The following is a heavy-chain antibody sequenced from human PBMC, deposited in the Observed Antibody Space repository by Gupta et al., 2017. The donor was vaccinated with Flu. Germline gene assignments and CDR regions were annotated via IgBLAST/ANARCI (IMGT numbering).Heavy chain of an antibody. CDR3: AKDWYSSSWYGGNWFDP. CDR2: IRGSGGST. Sequence: EVQLLESGGGLVQPGGSLRLSCAASAFTFSSYAMSWVRQAPGKGLEWVSAIRGSGGSTYYADSVKGRFTISRDKAKNTLYLQMNSLRAEDTAVYYCAKDWYSSSWYGGNWFDPWGQGTRVTVSS. J-gene: IGHJ5*02. D-gene: IGHD6-13*01. CDR1: AFTFSSYA. V-gene: IGHV3-23*01.